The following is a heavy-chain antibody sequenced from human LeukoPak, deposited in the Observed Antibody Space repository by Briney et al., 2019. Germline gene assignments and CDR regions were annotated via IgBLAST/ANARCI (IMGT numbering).Heavy chain of an antibody. J-gene: IGHJ4*02. CDR1: GGSISSGSYY. Sequence: IPSETLSLTCTASGGSISSGSYYWSWIRQPAGKGLEWIGRIYTSGSTNYNPSLKSRVTISVDTSKNQFSLKLSSVTAADTAAYYCARENGMITFGGVIATFDYWGQGTLVTVSS. D-gene: IGHD3-16*02. CDR2: IYTSGST. CDR3: ARENGMITFGGVIATFDY. V-gene: IGHV4-61*02.